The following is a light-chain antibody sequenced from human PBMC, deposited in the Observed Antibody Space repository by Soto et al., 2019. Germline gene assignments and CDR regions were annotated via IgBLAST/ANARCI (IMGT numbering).Light chain of an antibody. CDR1: QSVSGW. V-gene: IGKV1-5*01. Sequence: DIQMTQSPSPLSASVGDTVALTCRASQSVSGWLAWYQQKPGEAPKLLIYDASALPRGAPSRFSGSGSGTKFTLTIASLQPDDFATYYCQQYETFSGTFGPGTKVDIK. J-gene: IGKJ1*01. CDR2: DAS. CDR3: QQYETFSGT.